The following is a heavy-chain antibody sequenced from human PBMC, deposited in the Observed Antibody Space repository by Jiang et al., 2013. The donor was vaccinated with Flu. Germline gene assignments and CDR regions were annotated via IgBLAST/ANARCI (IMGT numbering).Heavy chain of an antibody. Sequence: GIIYPGDSDTRYSPSFQGQVTISADKSISTAYLQWSSLKASDTAMYYCATRIFYYGDEGPYNWFDPWGQGTLVTVSS. CDR3: ATRIFYYGDEGPYNWFDP. V-gene: IGHV5-51*01. J-gene: IGHJ5*02. CDR2: IYPGDSDT. D-gene: IGHD4-17*01.